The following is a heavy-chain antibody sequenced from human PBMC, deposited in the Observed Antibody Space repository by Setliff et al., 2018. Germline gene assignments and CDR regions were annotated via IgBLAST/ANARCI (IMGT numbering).Heavy chain of an antibody. V-gene: IGHV4-39*01. CDR3: ARSSLGIGGGSRFDN. CDR2: IHYGGFF. J-gene: IGHJ4*02. CDR1: GGSFRSSRYY. D-gene: IGHD3-10*01. Sequence: SETLSLTCTVSGGSFRSSRYYWGWIRQPPGKGLEWIGNIHYGGFFWYSPSLKSRVTVSVDTSKNQFSLKLNSVTAADTAVYYCARSSLGIGGGSRFDNWGQGTRVTVSS.